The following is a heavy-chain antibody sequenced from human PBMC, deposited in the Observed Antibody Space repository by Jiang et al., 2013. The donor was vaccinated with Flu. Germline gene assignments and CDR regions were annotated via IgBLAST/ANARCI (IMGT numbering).Heavy chain of an antibody. V-gene: IGHV4-61*02. CDR2: IYTSGGTIGST. CDR3: ARENVWVNTWPNACDI. CDR1: GGSIRSGSYY. D-gene: IGHD3-16*01. J-gene: IGHJ3*02. Sequence: PGLVKPSQTLSLTCSVSGGSIRSGSYYWSWIRQPAGKGLEWIGHIYTSGGTIGSTDFNPSLKSRVTISVDTSKNQLSLRLSSVTAADTAVYYCARENVWVNTWPNACDIWGQGTMVTVSA.